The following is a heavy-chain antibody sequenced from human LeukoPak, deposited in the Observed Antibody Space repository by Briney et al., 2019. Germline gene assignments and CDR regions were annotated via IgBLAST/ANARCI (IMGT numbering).Heavy chain of an antibody. Sequence: GGSLRLSCAASGFTFSDYYMSWIRQAPGKGLEWVSYISSSGYIYYADSVKGRFTISRDNAKNSLYLQMNSLRAEDTAVYYCARDYYDFWSGYYNPFYAFDIWGQGTMVTVSS. CDR1: GFTFSDYY. CDR2: ISSSGYI. V-gene: IGHV3-69-1*01. CDR3: ARDYYDFWSGYYNPFYAFDI. J-gene: IGHJ3*02. D-gene: IGHD3-3*01.